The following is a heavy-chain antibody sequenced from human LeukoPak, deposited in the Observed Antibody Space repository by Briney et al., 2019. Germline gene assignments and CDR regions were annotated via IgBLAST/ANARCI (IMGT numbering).Heavy chain of an antibody. D-gene: IGHD4/OR15-4a*01. J-gene: IGHJ4*02. CDR1: GFTFSSYA. Sequence: AGGSLRLSCAASGFTFSSYAMHWVRQAPGKGLEWVAVISYDGSNKYYADPVKGRFTISRDNSKNTLYLQMNSLRAEDTAVYYCAKIGANVGFWGQGTLVTVSS. V-gene: IGHV3-30*04. CDR2: ISYDGSNK. CDR3: AKIGANVGF.